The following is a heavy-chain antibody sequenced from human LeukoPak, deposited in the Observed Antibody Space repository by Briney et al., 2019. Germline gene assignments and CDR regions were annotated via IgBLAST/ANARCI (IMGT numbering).Heavy chain of an antibody. CDR3: ARGSPELSSGYSSSWTLYYFDY. Sequence: GGSLRLSCAASGFTFSSYSMNWVRQAPGKGLEWVSYISSSSSTIYYADSVKGRFTISRDNAKNSLYLQMNSLRAEDTAVYYCARGSPELSSGYSSSWTLYYFDYWGQGTLVTVSS. CDR1: GFTFSSYS. V-gene: IGHV3-48*01. J-gene: IGHJ4*02. CDR2: ISSSSSTI. D-gene: IGHD6-13*01.